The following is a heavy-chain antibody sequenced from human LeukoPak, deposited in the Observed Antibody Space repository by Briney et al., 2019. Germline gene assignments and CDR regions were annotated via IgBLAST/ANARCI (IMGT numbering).Heavy chain of an antibody. Sequence: SETLSLTCTVSGGSISSYYWSWIRQPPGKGLEWIGYIYYSGSTNYNPSLKSRVTISVDTSKNQFSLKLSSVTAADTAVYYCARVSRDTMVRGVFDYWGQGTLVTVSS. CDR3: ARVSRDTMVRGVFDY. CDR2: IYYSGST. D-gene: IGHD3-10*01. V-gene: IGHV4-59*01. J-gene: IGHJ4*02. CDR1: GGSISSYY.